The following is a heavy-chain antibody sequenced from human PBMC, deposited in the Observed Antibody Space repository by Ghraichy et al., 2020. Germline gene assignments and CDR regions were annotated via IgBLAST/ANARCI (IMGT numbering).Heavy chain of an antibody. Sequence: GGSLRLSCAASGFTFSSYWMSWVRQAPGKGLEWVANIKQDGSEKYYVDSVKGRFTISRDNAKNSLYLQMNSLRAEDTAVYYCARNSGSYDGDAFDIWGQGTMVTVSS. CDR3: ARNSGSYDGDAFDI. J-gene: IGHJ3*02. CDR2: IKQDGSEK. CDR1: GFTFSSYW. V-gene: IGHV3-7*01. D-gene: IGHD1-26*01.